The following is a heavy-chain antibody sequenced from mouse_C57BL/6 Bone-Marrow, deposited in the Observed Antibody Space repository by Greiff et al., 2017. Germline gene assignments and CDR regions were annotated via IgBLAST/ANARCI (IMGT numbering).Heavy chain of an antibody. CDR3: ARYDFYAMDY. CDR1: GYTFTSYW. J-gene: IGHJ4*01. V-gene: IGHV1-64*01. Sequence: VKLQQPGAELVKPGASVKLSCKASGYTFTSYWMHWVKQRPGQGLEWIGMIHPNSGSTNYNEKFKSKATLTVDKSSSTAYMQLSSLTSEDSAVYYCARYDFYAMDYWGQGTSVTVSS. CDR2: IHPNSGST. D-gene: IGHD2-13*01.